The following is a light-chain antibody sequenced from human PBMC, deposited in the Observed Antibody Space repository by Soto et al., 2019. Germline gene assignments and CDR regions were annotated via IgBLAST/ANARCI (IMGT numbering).Light chain of an antibody. CDR3: AAWDDSRTGGV. Sequence: QSVLTQPPSASGTPGQRVTISCSGSSSNIGRNTVDWYQQLPATVPTLLIYSNNQRPSGVPDRFSGSKSGTSASLAISGLQSEDEADYYCAAWDDSRTGGVFGGGTKVTVL. V-gene: IGLV1-44*01. CDR2: SNN. CDR1: SSNIGRNT. J-gene: IGLJ3*02.